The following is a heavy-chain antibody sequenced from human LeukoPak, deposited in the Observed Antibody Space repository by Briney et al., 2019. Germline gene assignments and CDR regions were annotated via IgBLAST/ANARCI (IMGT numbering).Heavy chain of an antibody. D-gene: IGHD3-10*01. CDR2: IRTKADGGTT. V-gene: IGHV3-49*04. Sequence: SGGSLRLSCTASGFTFGDYVMSWVRQGPGKGLEWVGFIRTKADGGTTENAASVKGRFTISRDDSKSIVYLQMNGLKTEDTAVYYCTRDLRRYGDDAFHIWGQGTMVTVSS. J-gene: IGHJ3*02. CDR1: GFTFGDYV. CDR3: TRDLRRYGDDAFHI.